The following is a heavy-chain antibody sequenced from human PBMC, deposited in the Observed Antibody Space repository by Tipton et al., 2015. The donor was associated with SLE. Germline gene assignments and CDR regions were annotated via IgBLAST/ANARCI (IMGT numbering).Heavy chain of an antibody. D-gene: IGHD2-2*01. CDR3: ARAYCSRPSCQRAEYFQH. Sequence: TLSLTCAVYGGSFSGYYWSWIRQPPGKGLEWIGEINHSGSTNYNPSLKSRVTISVDTSKNQFSLRLSSVTAADTAVYYCARAYCSRPSCQRAEYFQHWGQGTLGTVSS. V-gene: IGHV4-34*01. J-gene: IGHJ1*01. CDR2: INHSGST. CDR1: GGSFSGYY.